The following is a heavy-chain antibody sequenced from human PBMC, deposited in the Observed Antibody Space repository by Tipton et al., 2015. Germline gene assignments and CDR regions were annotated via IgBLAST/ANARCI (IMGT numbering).Heavy chain of an antibody. CDR3: ARDRPGANYFDY. CDR1: GSSISSEY. CDR2: VFYTGST. V-gene: IGHV4-59*01. J-gene: IGHJ4*02. Sequence: LSLTCTVSGSSISSEYWSWIRQPPGKGLEWIGYVFYTGSTYYNPSLESRVTISVDTFENQFSLKLSSVTAADTALYYCARDRPGANYFDYWGQGTLVTVSS. D-gene: IGHD7-27*01.